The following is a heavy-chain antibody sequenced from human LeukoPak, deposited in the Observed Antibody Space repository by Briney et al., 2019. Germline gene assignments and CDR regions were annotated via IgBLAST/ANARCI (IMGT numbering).Heavy chain of an antibody. D-gene: IGHD3-9*01. CDR3: ARLPYLDWLSPPPFDY. CDR1: GYSFTSYW. CDR2: IYPGDSDT. Sequence: GESLKISCKGSGYSFTSYWIGWVRQMPGKGLEWMGIIYPGDSDTRYSPSFQGQVTISADKSISTAYLQWSSLKASDTAMYYCARLPYLDWLSPPPFDYWGQGTLVTVSS. J-gene: IGHJ4*02. V-gene: IGHV5-51*01.